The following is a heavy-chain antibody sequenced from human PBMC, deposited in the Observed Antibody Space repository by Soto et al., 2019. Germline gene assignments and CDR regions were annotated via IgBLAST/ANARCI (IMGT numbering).Heavy chain of an antibody. CDR1: GYSISSGYY. Sequence: PSETLSLTCAVSGYSISSGYYWGWIRQPPGKGLEWIGSIYHSGSTYYNPSLKSRVTISVDTSKNQFSLKLSSVTAADTAVYYCARVGLTPGAFDIWGQGTMVTVSS. CDR3: ARVGLTPGAFDI. CDR2: IYHSGST. V-gene: IGHV4-38-2*01. D-gene: IGHD3-16*01. J-gene: IGHJ3*02.